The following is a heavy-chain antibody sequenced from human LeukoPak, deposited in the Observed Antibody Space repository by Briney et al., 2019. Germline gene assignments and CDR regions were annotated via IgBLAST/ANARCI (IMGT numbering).Heavy chain of an antibody. J-gene: IGHJ4*02. Sequence: PGGSLRLSCAASGFTFSSYAMSWVRQAPGKGLEWVSAISGSGGSTYYADSVKGRFTISRDNSKNTLYLQMNGVRAEYTAVYYCAKDLGGGLRWDMFDYWGQGTLVTVSS. CDR2: ISGSGGST. CDR3: AKDLGGGLRWDMFDY. CDR1: GFTFSSYA. V-gene: IGHV3-23*01. D-gene: IGHD4-23*01.